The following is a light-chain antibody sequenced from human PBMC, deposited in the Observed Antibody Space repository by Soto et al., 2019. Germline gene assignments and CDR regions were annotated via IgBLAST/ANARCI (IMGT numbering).Light chain of an antibody. CDR2: NTI. V-gene: IGLV7-43*01. CDR1: TGAVTSGFY. Sequence: QTVVTQEPSLTVSPGGTVTLTCASTTGAVTSGFYPNWFQQKPGQPPRPLIYNTINKHSWAPARFSGSLLGGKAALTLSGAQPEDEADYYCLLYFDGAQGVFGGGTKVTVL. J-gene: IGLJ3*02. CDR3: LLYFDGAQGV.